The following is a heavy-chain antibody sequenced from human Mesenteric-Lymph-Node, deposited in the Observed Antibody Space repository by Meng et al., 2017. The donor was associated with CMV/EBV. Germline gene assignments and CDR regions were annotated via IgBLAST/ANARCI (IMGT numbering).Heavy chain of an antibody. CDR2: MNPNSGNT. CDR1: GYTFTSYD. D-gene: IGHD3-10*01. J-gene: IGHJ6*02. CDR3: AILKLWFGELLAPL. V-gene: IGHV1-8*01. Sequence: ASVKVSCKASGYTFTSYDINWVRQATGQGLEWMGWMNPNSGNTGYAQKFQGRVTMTRNTSISTAYMELSSLRSEDTAVYYCAILKLWFGELLAPLWGQGTTVTVSS.